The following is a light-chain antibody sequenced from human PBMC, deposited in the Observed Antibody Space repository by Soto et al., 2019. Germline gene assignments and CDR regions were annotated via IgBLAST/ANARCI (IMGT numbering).Light chain of an antibody. CDR3: VLYLGNGIWV. J-gene: IGLJ3*02. V-gene: IGLV8-61*01. CDR2: STN. Sequence: QAVVTQEPSFSVSPGGTGTLTCGLSSGSVSTSNYPSGYQQTPGQAPRSLIYSTNTRSSGVPDRFSGSILGNRAALTITGAQADDESDFYCVLYLGNGIWVFGGGTKLTVL. CDR1: SGSVSTSNY.